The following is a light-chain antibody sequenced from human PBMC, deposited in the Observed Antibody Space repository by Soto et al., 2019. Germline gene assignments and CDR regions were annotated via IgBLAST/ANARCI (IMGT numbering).Light chain of an antibody. CDR3: QQYDESPIT. V-gene: IGKV3-20*01. CDR1: QSVSSSY. CDR2: GQT. J-gene: IGKJ5*01. Sequence: EIVLTQSPGTLSLSPGQGATLSCRASQSVSSSYLAWYQQRPGQAPRLLIYGQTNKATGIPDRFSGSGFGTDFTLTISRLEPEDVAVYYCQQYDESPITFGQGTRLEIK.